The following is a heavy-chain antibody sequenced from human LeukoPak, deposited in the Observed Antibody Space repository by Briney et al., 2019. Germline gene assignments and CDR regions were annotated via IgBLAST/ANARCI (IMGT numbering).Heavy chain of an antibody. V-gene: IGHV4-4*07. D-gene: IGHD6-19*01. J-gene: IGHJ6*04. Sequence: SETLSLTCTVSGGSISSYYWSWIRQPAGKGLEWIGRIYTSGSTNYNPSLKSRVTISVDTSKNQFSLKLSSVTAADTAVYYCAGGPLGDFKWLAYYYYGMDVWGKGTTVTVSS. CDR3: AGGPLGDFKWLAYYYYGMDV. CDR1: GGSISSYY. CDR2: IYTSGST.